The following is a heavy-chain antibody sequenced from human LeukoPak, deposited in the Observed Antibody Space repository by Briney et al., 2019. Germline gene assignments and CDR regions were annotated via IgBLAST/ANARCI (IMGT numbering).Heavy chain of an antibody. V-gene: IGHV3-53*01. CDR2: IYSGGST. CDR3: ARELRFLGFDY. CDR1: GFTVSSNY. Sequence: PGGSLGLSCAASGFTVSSNYMSWVRQAPGKGLEWVSVIYSGGSTYYADSVKGRFTISRDNSKNTLYLQMNSLRAEDTAVYYCARELRFLGFDYWGQGTLVTVSS. D-gene: IGHD3-3*01. J-gene: IGHJ4*02.